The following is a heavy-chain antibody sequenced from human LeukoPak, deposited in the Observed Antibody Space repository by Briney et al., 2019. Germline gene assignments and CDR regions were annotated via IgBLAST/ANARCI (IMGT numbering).Heavy chain of an antibody. Sequence: ASVEVSCKASGYTFTNFGFSWVRQAPGQGLEWMGWISTYDGNTNYAQKLQGRVTITTDTSTSTVYMELRSLRSDDTAVYYCARVDSRQHLVPVDYWGHGTLVIVSS. V-gene: IGHV1-18*01. CDR3: ARVDSRQHLVPVDY. CDR2: ISTYDGNT. D-gene: IGHD6-13*01. CDR1: GYTFTNFG. J-gene: IGHJ4*01.